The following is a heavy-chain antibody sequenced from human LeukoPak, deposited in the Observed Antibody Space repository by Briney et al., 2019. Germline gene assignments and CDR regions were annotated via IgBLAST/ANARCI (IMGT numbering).Heavy chain of an antibody. D-gene: IGHD5-12*01. Sequence: GRSLRLSCAASGFTFSSYGMHWVRQAPGEGLEWVTVISFDGSNKYYADSVKGRFTISRDNSKNTLYLQMNSLRAEDTAVYYCARDRSGYDPYYFDYWGQGTLVTVSS. CDR1: GFTFSSYG. CDR2: ISFDGSNK. J-gene: IGHJ4*02. CDR3: ARDRSGYDPYYFDY. V-gene: IGHV3-30*03.